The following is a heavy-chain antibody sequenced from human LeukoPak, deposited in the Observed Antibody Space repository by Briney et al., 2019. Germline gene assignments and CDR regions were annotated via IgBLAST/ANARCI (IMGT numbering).Heavy chain of an antibody. D-gene: IGHD2-15*01. CDR1: GFTFSSYS. J-gene: IGHJ5*01. CDR3: IKDMGYCSGGSCYRWFDS. CDR2: ISTSSSII. Sequence: PGGSLRLSCAAPGFTFSSYSMSWVRQAPGKGLEWVSYISTSSSIIYYADSVKGRFTISRDDAKNSVSLQMNSLRAEDTAVYYCIKDMGYCSGGSCYRWFDSWGQGTLVTVSS. V-gene: IGHV3-48*01.